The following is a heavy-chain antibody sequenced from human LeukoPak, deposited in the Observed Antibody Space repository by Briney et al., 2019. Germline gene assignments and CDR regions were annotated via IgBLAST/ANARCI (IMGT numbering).Heavy chain of an antibody. D-gene: IGHD4-23*01. CDR3: ARELVDYGGNSGYYYGMDV. V-gene: IGHV3-48*04. J-gene: IGHJ6*02. Sequence: GGFLRLSCAASGFTFSSYSMNWVRQAPGKGLEWVSYISSSSSTIYYADSVKGRFTISRDNAKNSLYLQMNSLRAEDTAVYYCARELVDYGGNSGYYYGMDVWGQGTTVTVSS. CDR2: ISSSSSTI. CDR1: GFTFSSYS.